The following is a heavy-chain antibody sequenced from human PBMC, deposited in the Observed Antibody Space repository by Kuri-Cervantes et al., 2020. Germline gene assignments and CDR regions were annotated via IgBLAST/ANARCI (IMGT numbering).Heavy chain of an antibody. Sequence: GESLKISCAASGFTFSSYWMSWVRQAPGKGLEWVANIKEDGSEMFHVDSVKDRFTISRDNAKNSLFLQMNTLRAEDTAVYYCATDKNKFEYWGQGTLVTVSS. CDR1: GFTFSSYW. D-gene: IGHD1/OR15-1a*01. CDR2: IKEDGSEM. CDR3: ATDKNKFEY. V-gene: IGHV3-7*01. J-gene: IGHJ4*02.